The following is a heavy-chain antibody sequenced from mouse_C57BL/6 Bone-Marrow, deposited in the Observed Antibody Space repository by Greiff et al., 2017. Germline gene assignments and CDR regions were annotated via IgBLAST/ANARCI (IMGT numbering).Heavy chain of an antibody. Sequence: QVQLQQPGAELVRPGSSVKLSCKASGYTFTSYWMDWVKQRPGQGLEWIGNIYPSDSETHYNQKFKDKATLTVDKSSSTAYMQLSSLTSEDSAVYYCARRLRNWFAYWGQGTRITVSA. V-gene: IGHV1-61*01. CDR1: GYTFTSYW. D-gene: IGHD3-2*02. CDR3: ARRLRNWFAY. J-gene: IGHJ3*01. CDR2: IYPSDSET.